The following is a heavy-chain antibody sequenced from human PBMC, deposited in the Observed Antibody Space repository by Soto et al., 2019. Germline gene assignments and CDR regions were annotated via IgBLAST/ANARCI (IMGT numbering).Heavy chain of an antibody. D-gene: IGHD3-22*01. J-gene: IGHJ6*03. CDR1: VLTFSSYS. Sequence: PGGSLRLSCAASVLTFSSYSMNWVRQAPGKGLEWVSYISSSSSTIYYADSVKGRFTISRDNAKNSLYLQMNSLRAEDTAVYYCARVSGGYFGDYYMDVWGKGTTVTVSS. V-gene: IGHV3-48*01. CDR3: ARVSGGYFGDYYMDV. CDR2: ISSSSSTI.